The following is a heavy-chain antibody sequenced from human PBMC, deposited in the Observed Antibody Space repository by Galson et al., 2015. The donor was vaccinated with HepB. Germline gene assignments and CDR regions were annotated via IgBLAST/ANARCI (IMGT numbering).Heavy chain of an antibody. CDR3: ARHLGYSGYRVFDY. CDR2: IYYSGST. D-gene: IGHD5-12*01. Sequence: TLSLTCTVSGGSISSSSYYWGWIRQPPGKGLEWIGSIYYSGSTYYNPSLKSRVTISVDTSKNQFSLKLSSVTAADTAVYYCARHLGYSGYRVFDYWGQGTLVTVSS. V-gene: IGHV4-39*01. J-gene: IGHJ4*02. CDR1: GGSISSSSYY.